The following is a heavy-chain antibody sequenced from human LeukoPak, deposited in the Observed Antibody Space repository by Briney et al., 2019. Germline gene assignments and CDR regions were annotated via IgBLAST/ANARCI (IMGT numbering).Heavy chain of an antibody. J-gene: IGHJ4*02. D-gene: IGHD3-9*01. CDR3: AKEVKLTSRPYCFDY. CDR1: GFTFSSYA. V-gene: IGHV3-23*01. CDR2: ISGSGRNT. Sequence: GGSLRLSCAASGFTFSSYAMSWVRQAPGKGLEWVSAISGSGRNTYYADSVKGRFTISRDNSMNTLYLQMNSLRAEDTAVYYCAKEVKLTSRPYCFDYWGQGTLVTVSS.